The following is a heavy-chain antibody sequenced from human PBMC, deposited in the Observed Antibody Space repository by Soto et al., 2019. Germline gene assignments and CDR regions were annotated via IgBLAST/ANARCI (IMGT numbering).Heavy chain of an antibody. D-gene: IGHD3-22*01. CDR3: AKGPYYFDYITGDN. Sequence: EVQLLESGGGLVQPGGSLRLSCAASGFTFSSYAMTWVRQAPGKGLEWVSAITGSGGTAYYADSVKGRFTISRDNSKNTLNLQMNSLRAEDTAVYYCAKGPYYFDYITGDNWGQGTLVTVSS. J-gene: IGHJ4*02. CDR1: GFTFSSYA. CDR2: ITGSGGTA. V-gene: IGHV3-23*01.